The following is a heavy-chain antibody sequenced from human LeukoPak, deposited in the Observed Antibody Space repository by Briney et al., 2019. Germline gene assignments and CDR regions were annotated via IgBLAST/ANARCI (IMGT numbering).Heavy chain of an antibody. CDR1: GFTFSSYG. CDR3: AKDRGYSSSWYGAFDI. J-gene: IGHJ3*02. V-gene: IGHV3-23*01. CDR2: ISGSGGST. D-gene: IGHD6-13*01. Sequence: GGSLRLSCAASGFTFSSYGMSWVRQASGKGLEWVSAISGSGGSTYYADSVKGRFTISRDNSKNTLYLQMNSLRAEDTAVYYCAKDRGYSSSWYGAFDIWGQGTMVTVSS.